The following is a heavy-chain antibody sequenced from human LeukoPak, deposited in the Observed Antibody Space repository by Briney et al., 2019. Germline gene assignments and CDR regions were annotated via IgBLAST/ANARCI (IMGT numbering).Heavy chain of an antibody. V-gene: IGHV3-48*01. CDR3: ARAGYFDWFRSVGTYYFDY. CDR2: IDSSSSTI. CDR1: GFTFSSYS. D-gene: IGHD3-9*01. J-gene: IGHJ4*02. Sequence: PGGSLRLSCAASGFTFSSYSMNWVRQAPGKGLEWVSYIDSSSSTIYYADSVKGRFTISRDNAKNSLYLQMKSLRAEDTAVYYCARAGYFDWFRSVGTYYFDYWGQGTLVTVSS.